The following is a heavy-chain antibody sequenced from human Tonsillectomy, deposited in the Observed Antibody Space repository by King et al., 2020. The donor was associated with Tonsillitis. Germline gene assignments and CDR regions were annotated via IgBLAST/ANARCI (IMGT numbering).Heavy chain of an antibody. Sequence: VQLVESGGGVVQPGRSLRLSCAASGFTFSSYGMHWVRQAPGKGLEWVAVISYDGSNEYYVDSVKGRFTISRDNSENTLYLQMNSLRAEDTAVYYCAKDHYSNSWWQLLGYWGQGTLVTVSS. J-gene: IGHJ4*02. D-gene: IGHD6-13*01. CDR1: GFTFSSYG. V-gene: IGHV3-30*18. CDR2: ISYDGSNE. CDR3: AKDHYSNSWWQLLGY.